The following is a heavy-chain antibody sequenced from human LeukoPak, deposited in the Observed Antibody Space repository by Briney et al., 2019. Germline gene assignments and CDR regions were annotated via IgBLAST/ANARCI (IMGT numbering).Heavy chain of an antibody. CDR3: ARLGPDTAMATGGYYYYGMDV. J-gene: IGHJ6*04. Sequence: GESLKISCKGSGYRFTSYWIGWVRQMPGKGLEWMGIIYPGDSDTRYSPSFQGQVTISADKSISTAYLQWSSLKASDTAMYYCARLGPDTAMATGGYYYYGMDVWGKGTTVTVSS. CDR2: IYPGDSDT. CDR1: GYRFTSYW. V-gene: IGHV5-51*01. D-gene: IGHD5-18*01.